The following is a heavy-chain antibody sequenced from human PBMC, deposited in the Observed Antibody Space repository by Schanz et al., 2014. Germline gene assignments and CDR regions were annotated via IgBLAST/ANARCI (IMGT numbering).Heavy chain of an antibody. J-gene: IGHJ4*02. D-gene: IGHD3-9*01. CDR1: GYNITSND. Sequence: QVQLVQSGAEVKKPGASVKVSCKASGYNITSNDVTWVRQATGQGLEWMGWMNPNSGNTGYAQKFRGRVTMTRNTSMSTAYIELHILTSEDTAVYYCAKHVRSLTGNDYWGQGTLVTVSS. V-gene: IGHV1-8*01. CDR3: AKHVRSLTGNDY. CDR2: MNPNSGNT.